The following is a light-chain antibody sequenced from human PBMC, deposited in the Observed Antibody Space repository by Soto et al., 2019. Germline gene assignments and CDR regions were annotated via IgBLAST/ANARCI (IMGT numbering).Light chain of an antibody. V-gene: IGLV2-14*03. CDR2: DVS. Sequence: QSALTQPASVSGSPGQSITISCTGTNSDIGYYNFVSWYQHDPGKAPKLMIYDVSNRPSGVSNRFSGSKSGNTASLTISGLQAEDEADYYCSSFTTSSALVFGGGTKLTVL. J-gene: IGLJ2*01. CDR3: SSFTTSSALV. CDR1: NSDIGYYNF.